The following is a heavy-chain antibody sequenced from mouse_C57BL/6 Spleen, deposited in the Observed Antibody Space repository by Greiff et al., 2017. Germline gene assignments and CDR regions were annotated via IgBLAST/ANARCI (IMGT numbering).Heavy chain of an antibody. D-gene: IGHD2-1*01. CDR1: GYTFTSYW. V-gene: IGHV1-69*01. CDR2: IDPSDSYT. J-gene: IGHJ4*01. CDR3: ARSESPYGNSVSYAMDY. Sequence: VQLQQPGAELVMPGASVKLSCKASGYTFTSYWMHWVKQRPGQGLEWIGEIDPSDSYTNYHQKFKGKSTLTVDKSSSTAYMQLSSLTAEDSAVYYCARSESPYGNSVSYAMDYWGQGTSVTVSS.